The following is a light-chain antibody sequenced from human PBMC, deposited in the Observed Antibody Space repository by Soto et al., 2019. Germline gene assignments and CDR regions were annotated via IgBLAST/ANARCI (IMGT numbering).Light chain of an antibody. CDR1: QSISNN. V-gene: IGKV3-15*01. CDR3: QQYYNWPRT. J-gene: IGKJ1*01. Sequence: EIVLTQSPVALSVSPGERVTLSCRASQSISNNLAWYQQKPGQAPRLVMFGAFTRATGIPARFSGSGSGTEFTLTISSLQSEDFAVYYCQQYYNWPRTFGQGTKV. CDR2: GAF.